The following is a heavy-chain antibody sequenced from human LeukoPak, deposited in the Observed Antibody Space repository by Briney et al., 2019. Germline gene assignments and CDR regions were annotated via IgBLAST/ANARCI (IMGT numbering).Heavy chain of an antibody. CDR2: ISSSSSYI. Sequence: GGSLRLSCAASGFTFSSYSMNWVRQAPGKGLEWVSSISSSSSYIYYADSVKGRFTISRDNAKNSLYLQMNSLRAEDTAVYYCARGDPYGDYGVPSDYWSQGTLVTVSS. CDR1: GFTFSSYS. D-gene: IGHD4-17*01. CDR3: ARGDPYGDYGVPSDY. J-gene: IGHJ4*02. V-gene: IGHV3-21*01.